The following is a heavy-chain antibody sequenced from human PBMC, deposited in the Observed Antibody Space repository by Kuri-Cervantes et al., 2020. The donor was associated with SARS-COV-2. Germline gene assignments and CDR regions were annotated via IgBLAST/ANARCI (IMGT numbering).Heavy chain of an antibody. J-gene: IGHJ4*02. D-gene: IGHD6-13*01. Sequence: GESLKISCAASGFTFSSYWMSWVRQAPGKGLEWVACIRYDGSSKCYADSVKGRFTISRDNSKNTLYLQVNSLRAEDTAVYYCAKDGYRSSWYIFDYWGQGTLVTVSS. V-gene: IGHV3-30*02. CDR2: IRYDGSSK. CDR3: AKDGYRSSWYIFDY. CDR1: GFTFSSYW.